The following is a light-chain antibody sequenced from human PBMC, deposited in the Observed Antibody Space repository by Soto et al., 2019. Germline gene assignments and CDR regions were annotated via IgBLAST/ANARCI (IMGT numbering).Light chain of an antibody. V-gene: IGKV1-5*01. CDR3: QQFAISTT. CDR1: HNIERW. J-gene: IGKJ1*01. CDR2: DAS. Sequence: DIQMTPSPSTLSASVGDRVTITCRASHNIERWMAWYQQKPGKAPSLLIFDASTLHSGVPSRFSGSGSGTDFTLTISSLQPDDFATYYCQQFAISTTFGQGTKGDIK.